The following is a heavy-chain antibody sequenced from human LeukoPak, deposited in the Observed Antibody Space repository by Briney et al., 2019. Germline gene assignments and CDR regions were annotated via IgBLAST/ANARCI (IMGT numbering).Heavy chain of an antibody. CDR2: IGGNGGST. Sequence: PGGSLRLSCAASGFTFSSYAMSWVRQAPGKGLEWVSAIGGNGGSTYYADSVKGRFTISRDNSKNTLYLQMDSLRADDTALYYCAKEQGWFGECSTYWGQGTLVTVSS. CDR3: AKEQGWFGECSTY. CDR1: GFTFSSYA. D-gene: IGHD3-10*01. J-gene: IGHJ4*02. V-gene: IGHV3-23*01.